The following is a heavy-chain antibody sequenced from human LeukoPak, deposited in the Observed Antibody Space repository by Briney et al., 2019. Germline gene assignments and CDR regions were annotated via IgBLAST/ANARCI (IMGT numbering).Heavy chain of an antibody. J-gene: IGHJ3*02. Sequence: PGGSLRLSCAASGFTFSSYAMHWVRQALGKGLEWVAVISYDGSNKYYADSVKGRFTISRDNSKNTLYLQMNSLRAEDTAVYYCARDLTLGDAFDIWGQGTMVTVSS. CDR1: GFTFSSYA. CDR2: ISYDGSNK. D-gene: IGHD3-10*01. CDR3: ARDLTLGDAFDI. V-gene: IGHV3-30-3*01.